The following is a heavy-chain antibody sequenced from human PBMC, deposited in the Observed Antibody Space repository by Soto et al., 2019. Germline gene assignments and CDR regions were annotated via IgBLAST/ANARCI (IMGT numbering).Heavy chain of an antibody. CDR1: GYTLTSYG. Sequence: GASVKVXCKASGYTLTSYGISWVRQAPGQGLEWMGWISAYNGNTNYAQKLQGRVTMTTDTSTSTAYMELRSLRSDDTAVYYCARGGQQLVLAYYYYGMDVWGQGTTVTVSS. J-gene: IGHJ6*02. V-gene: IGHV1-18*01. D-gene: IGHD6-13*01. CDR3: ARGGQQLVLAYYYYGMDV. CDR2: ISAYNGNT.